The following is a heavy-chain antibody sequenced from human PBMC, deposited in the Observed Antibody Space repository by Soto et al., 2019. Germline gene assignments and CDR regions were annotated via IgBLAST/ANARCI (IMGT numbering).Heavy chain of an antibody. CDR1: GGTFSSYA. D-gene: IGHD3-10*01. CDR3: AAGITMVRGVISPGRYYYYGMDV. V-gene: IGHV1-69*13. J-gene: IGHJ6*02. CDR2: IIPIFGTA. Sequence: GASVKVSCKASGGTFSSYAISWVRQAPGQGLEWMGGIIPIFGTANYAQKFQGRVTITADESTSTAYMELSSLRSEDTAVYYCAAGITMVRGVISPGRYYYYGMDVWGQGTTVTVSS.